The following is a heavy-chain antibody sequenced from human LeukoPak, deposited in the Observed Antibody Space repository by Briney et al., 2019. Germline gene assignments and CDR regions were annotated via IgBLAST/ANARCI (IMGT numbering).Heavy chain of an antibody. Sequence: GASVKVSCKASGYTFTSFGMSWVRQAPGQGLEWMGWISAYNGDTNYPQKLQVRVTMTTDTSTSTAYMELRSLRSDDTAVYYCARSGSSTGTKLFDYWGQGTLVTVSS. D-gene: IGHD1-1*01. J-gene: IGHJ4*02. V-gene: IGHV1-18*01. CDR1: GYTFTSFG. CDR2: ISAYNGDT. CDR3: ARSGSSTGTKLFDY.